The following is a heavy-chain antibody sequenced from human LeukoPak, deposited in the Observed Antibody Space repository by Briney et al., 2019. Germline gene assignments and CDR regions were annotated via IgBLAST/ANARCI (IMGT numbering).Heavy chain of an antibody. D-gene: IGHD4-17*01. V-gene: IGHV1-2*06. J-gene: IGHJ3*02. CDR1: GYTFTGYY. CDR2: INPNSGGT. Sequence: GASVKVSCKTSGYTFTGYYMHWVRQAPGQGLEWTGRINPNSGGTNYVQKFQGRVTMTRYTSISTAYMEMSRLRSDDTAVYYCARGYGDFNAFDIWGQGTMVTVSS. CDR3: ARGYGDFNAFDI.